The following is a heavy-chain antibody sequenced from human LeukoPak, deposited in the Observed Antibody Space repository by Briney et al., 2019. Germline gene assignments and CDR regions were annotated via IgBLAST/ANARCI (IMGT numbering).Heavy chain of an antibody. J-gene: IGHJ4*02. D-gene: IGHD3-22*01. CDR2: ISSSSTTI. V-gene: IGHV3-48*04. Sequence: GGSLRLSCAASGFTFSSYGMHWVRQAPGKGLEWVSYISSSSTTIYYADSVKGRFTISRDNAKNSLYLQMNSLSPEDTAVYYCAREPSYDSSASELDYWGQGTLVTVSS. CDR1: GFTFSSYG. CDR3: AREPSYDSSASELDY.